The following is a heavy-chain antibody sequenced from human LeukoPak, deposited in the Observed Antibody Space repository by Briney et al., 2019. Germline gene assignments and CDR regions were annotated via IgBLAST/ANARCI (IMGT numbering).Heavy chain of an antibody. D-gene: IGHD4-17*01. Sequence: ASVKVSCKASGGTFSSYAISWVRQAPGQGLEWMGRIIPILGIANYAQKFQGRVTITADKSTSTAYMELSSLRSEDTAVYYCARERPEIGYGEGAGDYGGKGTRFPVP. CDR2: IIPILGIA. J-gene: IGHJ4*02. V-gene: IGHV1-69*04. CDR3: ARERPEIGYGEGAGDY. CDR1: GGTFSSYA.